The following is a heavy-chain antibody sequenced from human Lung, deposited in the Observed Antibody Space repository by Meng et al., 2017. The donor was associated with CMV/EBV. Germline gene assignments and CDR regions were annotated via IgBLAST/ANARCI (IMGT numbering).Heavy chain of an antibody. CDR2: IYWDDDK. CDR3: ALFTGSWFDP. J-gene: IGHJ5*02. V-gene: IGHV2-5*02. D-gene: IGHD1-14*01. CDR1: GFSLSTSEVG. Sequence: QITLKEVGPPLVNPTQPLTLTCTFSGFSLSTSEVGVGWIRQPPGKALEWLAVIYWDDDKRYSPSLKSRLTITKDTSKNQVVLTLTDMDPVDTATYYCALFTGSWFDPWGQGTLVTVSS.